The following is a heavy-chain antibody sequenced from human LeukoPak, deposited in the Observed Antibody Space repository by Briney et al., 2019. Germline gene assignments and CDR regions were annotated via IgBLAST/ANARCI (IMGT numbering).Heavy chain of an antibody. Sequence: GGSLRLSCAASGFTFSSYAMSWVRQAPGKGLEWVSAISGSGGSTYYADSVKGWFTISRDNSKNTLYLQMNSLRAEDTAVYYCAKDKCSGGSCYYYYYYGMDVWGQGTTVTVSS. D-gene: IGHD2-15*01. V-gene: IGHV3-23*01. CDR3: AKDKCSGGSCYYYYYYGMDV. J-gene: IGHJ6*02. CDR1: GFTFSSYA. CDR2: ISGSGGST.